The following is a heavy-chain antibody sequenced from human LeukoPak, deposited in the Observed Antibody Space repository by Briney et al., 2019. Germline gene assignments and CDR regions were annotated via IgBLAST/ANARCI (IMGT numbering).Heavy chain of an antibody. Sequence: GGSLRLSCAASEFTFSTYTMNWVRQAPGKGLEWVSSISSSSTYIYYADSVKGRFTISRDNAKNTLYLQMNSLRAEDAAVYYCARDPGWWYFDYWGQGTLATVSS. CDR1: EFTFSTYT. CDR3: ARDPGWWYFDY. D-gene: IGHD2-15*01. J-gene: IGHJ4*02. V-gene: IGHV3-21*01. CDR2: ISSSSTYI.